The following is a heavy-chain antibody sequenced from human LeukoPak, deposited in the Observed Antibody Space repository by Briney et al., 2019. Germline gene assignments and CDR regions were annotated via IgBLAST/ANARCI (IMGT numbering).Heavy chain of an antibody. V-gene: IGHV4-39*07. J-gene: IGHJ6*03. Sequence: SETLSLTCSVSGGSIRSSSYYWGWIRQPPGKGLEWIGNIYYGGSTYYNPSLKTRITISVDRSKNQFSLNLSSVTAADTAVYYCARVNWGSGYYYMDVWDKGTTVTVSS. CDR2: IYYGGST. CDR3: ARVNWGSGYYYMDV. D-gene: IGHD7-27*01. CDR1: GGSIRSSSYY.